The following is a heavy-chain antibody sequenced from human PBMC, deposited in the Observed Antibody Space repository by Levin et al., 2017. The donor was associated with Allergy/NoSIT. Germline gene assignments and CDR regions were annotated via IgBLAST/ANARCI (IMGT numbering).Heavy chain of an antibody. Sequence: KRGESLKISCAASGITFSDYYMSWIRQAPGKGLEWVSYISSSGNTIYYADSVKGRFTISRDNAKNSLYLQMNSLRAEDTAVYYCARDRGGYSHGYGWFDPWGQGTLVTVSS. CDR3: ARDRGGYSHGYGWFDP. V-gene: IGHV3-11*01. D-gene: IGHD5-18*01. J-gene: IGHJ5*02. CDR2: ISSSGNTI. CDR1: GITFSDYY.